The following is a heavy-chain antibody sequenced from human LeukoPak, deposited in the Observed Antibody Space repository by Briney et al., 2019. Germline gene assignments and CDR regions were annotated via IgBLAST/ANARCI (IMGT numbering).Heavy chain of an antibody. J-gene: IGHJ4*02. Sequence: GRSLRLSCAASGFTFSSYAMSWVRQAPGKGLEWVSGVGFDGTRYYADSVKGRFTVSRDTATNTLYLQMSSLRAEDTAIFYCAKTQGYYDYWGQGTLVTVSS. V-gene: IGHV3-23*01. CDR1: GFTFSSYA. CDR2: VGFDGTR. D-gene: IGHD3-22*01. CDR3: AKTQGYYDY.